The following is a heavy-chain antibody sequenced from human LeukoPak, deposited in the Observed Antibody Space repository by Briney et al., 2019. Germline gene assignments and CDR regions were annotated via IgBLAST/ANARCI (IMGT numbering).Heavy chain of an antibody. J-gene: IGHJ4*02. CDR1: GFTFTTYG. D-gene: IGHD2-8*01. CDR3: ARDTRWSLDY. Sequence: PGGSLRLSCAASGFTFTTYGMHWVRQAPGKGLEWVAVIWYDGSNKYYADSVKGRFTISRDNSKNTLYLQMNSLRAEDTAVYSCARDTRWSLDYWGQGTLVTVSS. CDR2: IWYDGSNK. V-gene: IGHV3-33*01.